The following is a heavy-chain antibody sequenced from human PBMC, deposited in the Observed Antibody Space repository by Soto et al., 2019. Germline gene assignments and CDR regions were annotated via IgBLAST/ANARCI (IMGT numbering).Heavy chain of an antibody. Sequence: GGSLRLSCAASGFTFSSYSMNWARQAPGKGLEWVSAISGSGGSTYYADSVKGRFTISRDNSKNTLYLQMNSLRAEDTAVYYCAKDPKVVVAATTIDYWGQGTLVTVSS. J-gene: IGHJ4*02. CDR1: GFTFSSYS. V-gene: IGHV3-23*01. D-gene: IGHD2-15*01. CDR3: AKDPKVVVAATTIDY. CDR2: ISGSGGST.